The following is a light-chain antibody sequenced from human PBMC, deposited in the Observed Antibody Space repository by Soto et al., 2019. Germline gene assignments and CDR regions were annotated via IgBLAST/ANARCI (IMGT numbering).Light chain of an antibody. CDR1: SSDIGAYNY. CDR3: SSYSSSSTLYV. J-gene: IGLJ1*01. Sequence: QPALTQPASVSGSPGQSITISCIGTSSDIGAYNYVSWYQQHPGKVPKLMIYEVTNRPSGLSNRFSGSKSGNTASLTISGLQAEDEAEYFCSSYSSSSTLYVFGTGTKLTVL. CDR2: EVT. V-gene: IGLV2-14*01.